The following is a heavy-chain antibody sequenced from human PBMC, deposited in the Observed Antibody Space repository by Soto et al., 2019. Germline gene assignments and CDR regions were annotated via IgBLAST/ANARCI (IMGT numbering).Heavy chain of an antibody. CDR3: SRRVDVCSGSQYYYYYWGMDV. CDR1: GFTFSNDA. CDR2: IIGSGGST. V-gene: IGHV3-23*01. J-gene: IGHJ6*02. Sequence: GGSLRLCCTASGFTFSNDAMTWVRQAPGKGLEWVSGIIGSGGSTYYADSVKGRFTISRDNSKNTLDLQMNSLRAEDKAVYYCSRRVDVCSGSQYYYYYWGMDVWGQGTTDTVSS. D-gene: IGHD6-13*01.